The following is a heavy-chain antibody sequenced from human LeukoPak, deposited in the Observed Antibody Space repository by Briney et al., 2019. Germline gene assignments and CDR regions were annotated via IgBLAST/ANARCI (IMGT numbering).Heavy chain of an antibody. J-gene: IGHJ4*02. D-gene: IGHD1-7*01. V-gene: IGHV3-21*01. CDR2: ISSSSGYI. Sequence: GGSLRLSCAASGFTFSSYSMNWVRQAPGRGLEWVSSISSSSGYIYYADSVKGRFTISRDNAKNSLYLQMNSLRAEDTAVYYCARGELRVLDYWGQGTLVTVSS. CDR1: GFTFSSYS. CDR3: ARGELRVLDY.